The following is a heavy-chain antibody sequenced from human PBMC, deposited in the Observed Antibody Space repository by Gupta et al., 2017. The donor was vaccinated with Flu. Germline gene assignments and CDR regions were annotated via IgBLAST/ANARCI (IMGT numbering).Heavy chain of an antibody. Sequence: SNLAMSWGRQAPGKGREWVSALSGSGSSTYYADSVRGRFTISRDNSKNTLYLQMSSLRAEDTAVYYCAKDKGFGGANYFDYWGQGTLVTVSS. CDR3: AKDKGFGGANYFDY. J-gene: IGHJ4*02. V-gene: IGHV3-23*01. CDR2: LSGSGSST. CDR1: SNLA. D-gene: IGHD3-10*01.